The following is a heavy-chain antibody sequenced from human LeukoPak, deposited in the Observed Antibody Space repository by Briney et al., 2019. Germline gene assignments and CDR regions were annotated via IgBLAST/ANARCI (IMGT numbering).Heavy chain of an antibody. Sequence: GGSLRLSCAASGFSFSSYKMNWVRQAPGKGLEWVSYISSGGSSIYYADSVKGRFTISRDNAKNSLYLQMNSLRAEDTAVYYCARGYSYGFDSWGQGTLVTVSS. CDR3: ARGYSYGFDS. CDR2: ISSGGSSI. CDR1: GFSFSSYK. D-gene: IGHD5-18*01. V-gene: IGHV3-48*03. J-gene: IGHJ4*02.